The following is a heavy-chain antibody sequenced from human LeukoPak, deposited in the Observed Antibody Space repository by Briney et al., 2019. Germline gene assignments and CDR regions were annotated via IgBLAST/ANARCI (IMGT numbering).Heavy chain of an antibody. CDR1: GYTFTSYA. J-gene: IGHJ4*02. CDR3: ARDTNDYYDSSGYYYHPGY. Sequence: ASVKVSCKASGYTFTSYAMHWVRQAPGQRLEWMGWINAGNGNTKYSQKFQGRVTITRDTSASTAYMELSSLRSEDTAVYYCARDTNDYYDSSGYYYHPGYWGQGTLVTVSS. V-gene: IGHV1-3*01. D-gene: IGHD3-22*01. CDR2: INAGNGNT.